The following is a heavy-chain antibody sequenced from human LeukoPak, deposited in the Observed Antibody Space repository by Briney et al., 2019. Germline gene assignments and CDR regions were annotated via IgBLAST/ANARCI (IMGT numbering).Heavy chain of an antibody. CDR3: ARVVVVVAATSGGWFDP. Sequence: GGSLRLSCAASGFTFSDYYMSWIRQAPGKGLEWVSYISSSGNTIYYADSVKGRFTISRDNAKNSLYLQMNSLRAEDTAVYYCARVVVVVAATSGGWFDPWGQGTLVTVSS. CDR2: ISSSGNTI. CDR1: GFTFSDYY. J-gene: IGHJ5*02. D-gene: IGHD2-15*01. V-gene: IGHV3-11*04.